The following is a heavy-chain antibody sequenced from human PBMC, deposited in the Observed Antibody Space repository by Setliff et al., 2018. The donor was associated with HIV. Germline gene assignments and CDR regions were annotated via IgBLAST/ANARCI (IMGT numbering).Heavy chain of an antibody. CDR1: AFTFINYS. V-gene: IGHV3-48*04. J-gene: IGHJ4*02. CDR3: ARVIIKAADY. CDR2: ISSSGSTI. Sequence: GGSLRLSCAASAFTFINYSMNWVRQAPGKGLEWVSYISSSGSTIYYADSVKGRFTISRDNAKNSLYLQMSSLRAEDTAVYYCARVIIKAADYWGQGTLVTVSS. D-gene: IGHD6-25*01.